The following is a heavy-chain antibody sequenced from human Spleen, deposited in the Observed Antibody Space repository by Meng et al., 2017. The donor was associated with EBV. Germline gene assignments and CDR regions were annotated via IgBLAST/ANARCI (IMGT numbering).Heavy chain of an antibody. V-gene: IGHV1-69*01. CDR1: GGTFSSYA. J-gene: IGHJ4*02. Sequence: QGRLVQSGAEVKKPGSSVKVSCKTSGGTFSSYAISWVRQAPGQGLEWMGGLIPMFGAPNYAQKFQGRVTIIADESTSTHYMELSSLRSEDTSVYYCASESGRGYTPDYWGQGTLVTVSS. CDR3: ASESGRGYTPDY. D-gene: IGHD3-10*01. CDR2: LIPMFGAP.